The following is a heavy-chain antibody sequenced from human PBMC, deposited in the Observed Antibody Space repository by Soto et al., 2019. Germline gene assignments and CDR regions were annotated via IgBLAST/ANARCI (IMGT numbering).Heavy chain of an antibody. CDR2: ISYDGSNK. CDR1: GFTFSSYA. Sequence: QVQVVESGGGVVQPGRSLRLSCVASGFTFSSYAMYWVRQAPGKGLEWVAVISYDGSNKYYADSVKGRFTISRDNSKNTLYLQMDSLRAEDTAVYYCARGCDTAMAYWGQGTLVTVSS. J-gene: IGHJ4*02. CDR3: ARGCDTAMAY. D-gene: IGHD5-18*01. V-gene: IGHV3-30-3*01.